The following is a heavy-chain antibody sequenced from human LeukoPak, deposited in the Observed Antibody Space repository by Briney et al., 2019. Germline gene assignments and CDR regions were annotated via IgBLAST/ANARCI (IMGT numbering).Heavy chain of an antibody. CDR2: INPRTDST. D-gene: IGHD2/OR15-2a*01. CDR1: GYTFIGYY. CDR3: ARVGPIYFNAFDI. Sequence: GASVKVSCTASGYTFIGYYIHWVRQAPGQGLEWMGRINPRTDSTNFAQKFQGRVTMTRNTSSDTAYMDLSRLTSDDTATYYCARVGPIYFNAFDIWGQGTMVTVSS. V-gene: IGHV1-2*06. J-gene: IGHJ3*02.